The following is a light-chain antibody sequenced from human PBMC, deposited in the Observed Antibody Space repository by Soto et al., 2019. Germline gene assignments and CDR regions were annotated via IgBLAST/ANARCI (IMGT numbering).Light chain of an antibody. V-gene: IGKV1-5*03. CDR1: QTISSW. CDR3: QHYNSYSEA. CDR2: KAS. J-gene: IGKJ1*01. Sequence: DLQMTQSPSTLSGSVGDRVTITCRASQTISSWLAWYQQKPGKAPKLLIYKASTLKSGVPSRFSGSGSGTEFTLTISSLQPDDFATYYCQHYNSYSEAFGQGTRWIS.